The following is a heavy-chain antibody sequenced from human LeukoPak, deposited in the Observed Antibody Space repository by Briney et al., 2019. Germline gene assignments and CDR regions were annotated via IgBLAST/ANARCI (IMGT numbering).Heavy chain of an antibody. CDR3: ARGDYYDSSGYDEGFDY. CDR1: GYTFTSYY. D-gene: IGHD3-22*01. CDR2: INPSGGST. J-gene: IGHJ4*02. Sequence: ASVKVSCKASGYTFTSYYVHWVRQAPGQGLEWMGIINPSGGSTSYAQKFQGRVTMTRDTSTSTVYMELSSLRSEDTAVYYCARGDYYDSSGYDEGFDYWGQGTLVTVSS. V-gene: IGHV1-46*01.